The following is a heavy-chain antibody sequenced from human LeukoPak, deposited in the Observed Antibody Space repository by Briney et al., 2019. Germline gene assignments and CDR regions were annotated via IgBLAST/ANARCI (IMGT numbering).Heavy chain of an antibody. Sequence: SETLSLTCTVSGGSISTYYWSWIRQPPGKGLEWIGYIYYSGSTNYNPSLKSRVTISVDTSKNQFSLKLSSVTAVDTAVYYCARDPPLTAIAAVRPGYYYGMDVWGQGTTVTVSS. CDR1: GGSISTYY. D-gene: IGHD6-13*01. CDR3: ARDPPLTAIAAVRPGYYYGMDV. V-gene: IGHV4-59*12. J-gene: IGHJ6*02. CDR2: IYYSGST.